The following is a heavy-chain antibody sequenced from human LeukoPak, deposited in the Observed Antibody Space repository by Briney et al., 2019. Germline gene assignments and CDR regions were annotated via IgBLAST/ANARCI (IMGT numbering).Heavy chain of an antibody. V-gene: IGHV4-4*02. CDR2: IYHGGST. D-gene: IGHD3-3*01. CDR1: GGSISSSNW. Sequence: SETLSLTCAVSGGSISSSNWWSWVRQPPGKGLEWIGEIYHGGSTNYNPSLKSRVTISVDKSKNQFSLKLSSVTAADTAMYYCARAPYYDFWSGYPVPHWFDPWGQGTLVTVSS. CDR3: ARAPYYDFWSGYPVPHWFDP. J-gene: IGHJ5*02.